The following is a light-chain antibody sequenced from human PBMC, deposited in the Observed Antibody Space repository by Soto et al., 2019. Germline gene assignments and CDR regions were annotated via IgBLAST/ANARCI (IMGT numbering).Light chain of an antibody. CDR3: QQGYSTTPIT. Sequence: DIQMTQSPSSLSASIGDRVTITCQASQDINNYLNWYQHKPGAAPKLLIFGASNLESGVPSRFSGSGSGTEFTLSISSLQPEDFATYYCQQGYSTTPITFGQGTRVEIK. CDR1: QDINNY. J-gene: IGKJ5*01. V-gene: IGKV1-39*01. CDR2: GAS.